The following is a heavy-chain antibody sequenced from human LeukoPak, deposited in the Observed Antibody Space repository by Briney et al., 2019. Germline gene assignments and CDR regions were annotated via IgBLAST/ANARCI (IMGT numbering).Heavy chain of an antibody. J-gene: IGHJ1*01. CDR1: GFRFSSYA. D-gene: IGHD3-10*01. V-gene: IGHV3-23*01. Sequence: GGSLRLACAASGFRFSSYAMSWVRQAPGKGLEWVSAISGSGVSTYYADSVKGRFTVSRDNSKNTLYLQMNSLRAEDTAVYYCAKPTHYYGSGSYEHWGQGTLVTVSS. CDR2: ISGSGVST. CDR3: AKPTHYYGSGSYEH.